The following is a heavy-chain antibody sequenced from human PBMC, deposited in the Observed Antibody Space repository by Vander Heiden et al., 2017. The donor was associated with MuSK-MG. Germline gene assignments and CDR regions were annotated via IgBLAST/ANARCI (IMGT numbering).Heavy chain of an antibody. D-gene: IGHD3-10*01. CDR1: GRPIRSATYH. Sequence: QVQLQESGPGLVKPSQTLSLTCTVPGRPIRSATYHWNWIRQPAGKGLEWSGRISTSGSTNYNPSLKSRVTRSVDTSKNLFSLKRSSVTAADTAGYVCTRYGSGSWDWFDPWGQGTLVTVSS. CDR3: TRYGSGSWDWFDP. J-gene: IGHJ5*02. CDR2: ISTSGST. V-gene: IGHV4-61*02.